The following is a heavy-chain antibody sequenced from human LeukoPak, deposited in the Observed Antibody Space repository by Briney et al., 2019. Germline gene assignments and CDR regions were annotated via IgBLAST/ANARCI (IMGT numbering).Heavy chain of an antibody. D-gene: IGHD2-21*01. Sequence: TGGSLRLSCAASGFTFIGNYMTWVRQAPGKGLEWVSVIYSGGSTYYADSVKGRFTISRDNSKNTLYLQMNSLRAEDTAVYYCARARVVDYPPHAFDIWGQGKMVTVSS. CDR3: ARARVVDYPPHAFDI. CDR2: IYSGGST. J-gene: IGHJ3*02. CDR1: GFTFIGNY. V-gene: IGHV3-53*01.